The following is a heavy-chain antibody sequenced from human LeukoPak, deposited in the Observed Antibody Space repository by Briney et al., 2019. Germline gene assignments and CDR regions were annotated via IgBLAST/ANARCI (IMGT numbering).Heavy chain of an antibody. D-gene: IGHD3-3*01. CDR1: GVTFGSYA. Sequence: SVKVSCKASGVTFGSYAISWVRQAPGQGLEWMGGIIPIFGTANYAQKFQGRVTITADESTSTAYMELSSLRSEDTAVYYCARVGEYYDFWSGPQTYYYYYMDVWGKGTTVTVS. V-gene: IGHV1-69*13. CDR3: ARVGEYYDFWSGPQTYYYYYMDV. J-gene: IGHJ6*03. CDR2: IIPIFGTA.